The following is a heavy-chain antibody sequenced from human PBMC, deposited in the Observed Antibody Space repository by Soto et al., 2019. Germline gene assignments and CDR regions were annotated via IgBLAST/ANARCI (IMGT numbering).Heavy chain of an antibody. J-gene: IGHJ4*02. CDR2: INPNSGGT. CDR3: ARVWIEMATMISDY. CDR1: GYTFTGYY. D-gene: IGHD3-22*01. Sequence: GASVKVSCKASGYTFTGYYMHWVRQAPGQGLEWMGWINPNSGGTNYAQKFQGRVTMTRDTSISTAYMELSRLRSDDTAVYYCARVWIEMATMISDYWDQGTLVTVSS. V-gene: IGHV1-2*02.